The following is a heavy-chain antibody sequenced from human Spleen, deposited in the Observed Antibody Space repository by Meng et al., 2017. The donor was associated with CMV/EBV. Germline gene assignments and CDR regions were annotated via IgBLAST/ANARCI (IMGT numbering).Heavy chain of an antibody. CDR1: GGSINTYY. D-gene: IGHD3-3*01. CDR3: VRSRLLKWSDAFDT. J-gene: IGHJ3*02. CDR2: IYYSGNT. Sequence: GSLRLSCTVSGGSINTYYWSWIRQPPGKGLEWVGYIYYSGNTHSNPSLKCRVAISIDTSKNQFSLNLNAVTTADTAVYYCVRSRLLKWSDAFDTWGRGTVVTVSS. V-gene: IGHV4-59*01.